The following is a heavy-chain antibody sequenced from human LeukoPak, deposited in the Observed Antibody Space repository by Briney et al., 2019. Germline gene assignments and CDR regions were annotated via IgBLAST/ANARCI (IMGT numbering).Heavy chain of an antibody. D-gene: IGHD6-19*01. V-gene: IGHV3-7*01. CDR3: SSAYSSGWYQYYFDY. CDR1: GFTFSTYW. J-gene: IGHJ4*02. Sequence: PGGSLRLSCAASGFTFSTYWMSWVRQAPGKGLEWVANIKQDGNEMYYVDSVKGRFTIARDNAKNSLYLQRNSLRAEDTAVYYCSSAYSSGWYQYYFDYWGQGTLVTVSS. CDR2: IKQDGNEM.